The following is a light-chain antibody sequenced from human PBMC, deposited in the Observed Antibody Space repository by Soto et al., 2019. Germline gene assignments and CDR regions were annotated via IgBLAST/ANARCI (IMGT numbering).Light chain of an antibody. Sequence: DIQVTQSPSSLSASVGDRVTITCRASQSIGGHLNWYQQRPGTAPKLLIYGASNLPSGVPSRISAIGSGTEFTLTINSLQPEDFATYYCQQSYNSPRTFGQGTKV. CDR3: QQSYNSPRT. V-gene: IGKV1-39*01. J-gene: IGKJ1*01. CDR2: GAS. CDR1: QSIGGH.